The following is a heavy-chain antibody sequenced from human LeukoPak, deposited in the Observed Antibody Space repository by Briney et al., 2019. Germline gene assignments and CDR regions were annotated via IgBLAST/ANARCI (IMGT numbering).Heavy chain of an antibody. D-gene: IGHD3-9*01. V-gene: IGHV3-30*04. CDR3: ASGTGYFDWLFPY. CDR1: GFTFSSYA. Sequence: PGRSLRLSCAASGFTFSSYAMHWVRQAPGKGLEWVAVISYDGSNKYYADSVKGRFTISRGNSKNTLYLQMNSLRAEDTAVYYCASGTGYFDWLFPYWGQGTLVTVSS. J-gene: IGHJ4*02. CDR2: ISYDGSNK.